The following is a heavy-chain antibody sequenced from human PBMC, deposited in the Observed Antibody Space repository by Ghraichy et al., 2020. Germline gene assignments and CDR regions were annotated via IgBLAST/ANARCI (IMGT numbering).Heavy chain of an antibody. CDR3: ARGRGAARSYYYYGMDV. Sequence: PETLSLTCAVYGGSFSGYYWSWIRQPPGNGLEWIGEINHSGSTNYNPSLKSRVTISVDTSKNQFSLKLSSVTAADTAVYYCARGRGAARSYYYYGMDVWGQGTTVTVSS. CDR1: GGSFSGYY. CDR2: INHSGST. V-gene: IGHV4-34*01. J-gene: IGHJ6*02. D-gene: IGHD6-6*01.